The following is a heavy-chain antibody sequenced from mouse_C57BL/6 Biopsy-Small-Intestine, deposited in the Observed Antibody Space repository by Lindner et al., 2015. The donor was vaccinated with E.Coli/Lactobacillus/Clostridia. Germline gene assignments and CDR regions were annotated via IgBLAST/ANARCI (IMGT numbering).Heavy chain of an antibody. CDR3: ARAGNRGCSASSCYPDY. J-gene: IGHJ4*01. CDR1: GYTPHQLL. Sequence: SVKVSCKASGYTPHQLLMHWVRQAPGQGPEWMGIINPYDGTTSAAQNFQGRLTMTRDTSTSTAYMDLSSLTSDDTAVYYCARAGNRGCSASSCYPDYWGQGTLVTVSS. V-gene: IGHV1-59*01. D-gene: IGHD1-1*01. CDR2: INPYDGTT.